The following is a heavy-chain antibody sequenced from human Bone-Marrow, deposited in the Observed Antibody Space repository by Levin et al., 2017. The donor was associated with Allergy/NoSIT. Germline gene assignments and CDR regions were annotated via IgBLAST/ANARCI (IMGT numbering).Heavy chain of an antibody. Sequence: PSETLSLTCAVYGGSFSGYYWSWIRQPPGKGLEWIGEINHSGSTNYNPSLKSRVTISVDTSKNQFSLKLSSVTAADTAVYYCARGGYYYGSGSYLRYFDYWGQGTLVTVSS. CDR2: INHSGST. V-gene: IGHV4-34*01. J-gene: IGHJ4*02. CDR3: ARGGYYYGSGSYLRYFDY. CDR1: GGSFSGYY. D-gene: IGHD3-10*01.